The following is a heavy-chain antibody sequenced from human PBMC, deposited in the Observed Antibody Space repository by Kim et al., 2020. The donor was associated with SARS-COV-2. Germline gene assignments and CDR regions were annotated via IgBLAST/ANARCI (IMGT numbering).Heavy chain of an antibody. CDR1: GYIFTNYA. CDR3: ARDSIPAPGSYFDY. V-gene: IGHV1-3*01. J-gene: IGHJ4*02. CDR2: IYGGTDNR. Sequence: ASVKVSCKASGYIFTNYAIHWVRQAPGQRLEWMGWIYGGTDNRRYSQKFQDRVTITRDTPASTVYMELSSLRSEDTAVYYCARDSIPAPGSYFDYWGQGSLVTVSS. D-gene: IGHD6-13*01.